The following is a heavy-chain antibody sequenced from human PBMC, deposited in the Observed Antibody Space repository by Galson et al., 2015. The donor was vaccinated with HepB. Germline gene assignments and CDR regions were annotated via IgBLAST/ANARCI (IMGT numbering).Heavy chain of an antibody. CDR3: VAKWELLSLDAFDI. V-gene: IGHV1-24*01. D-gene: IGHD1-26*01. J-gene: IGHJ3*02. CDR1: GYTLTELS. Sequence: SVKVSCKVSGYTLTELSMHWVRQAPGKGLEWMGGFDPEDGETIYAQKFQGRVTMTEDTSTDTAYMELSSLRSEDTAVYYCVAKWELLSLDAFDIWGQGTMVTVSS. CDR2: FDPEDGET.